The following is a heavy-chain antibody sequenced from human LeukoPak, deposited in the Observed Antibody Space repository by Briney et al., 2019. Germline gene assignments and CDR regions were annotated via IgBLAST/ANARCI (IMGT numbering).Heavy chain of an antibody. Sequence: PGGSLRLSCAASGFTFSSYGMHWVRQAPGKGLEWVAVISYDGSNKYYADSVKGRFTISRDNSKNTLYLQMNSLRAEDTAVYYCAKDRFGANWFDPWGQGTLVTVSS. CDR1: GFTFSSYG. J-gene: IGHJ5*02. CDR2: ISYDGSNK. CDR3: AKDRFGANWFDP. V-gene: IGHV3-30*18. D-gene: IGHD3-10*01.